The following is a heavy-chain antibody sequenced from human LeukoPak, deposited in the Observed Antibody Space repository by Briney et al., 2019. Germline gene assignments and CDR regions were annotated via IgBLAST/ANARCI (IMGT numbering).Heavy chain of an antibody. Sequence: GSSVKVSCKASGGTFSSYAISWVRQAPGQGLEWMGRIIPIFGIANYAQKFQGRVTITADKSTSTAYMELSSLRSEDTAVYYCARDRATRDGYNQAFHGMDVWGQGTTVTVSS. J-gene: IGHJ6*02. V-gene: IGHV1-69*04. D-gene: IGHD5-24*01. CDR1: GGTFSSYA. CDR3: ARDRATRDGYNQAFHGMDV. CDR2: IIPIFGIA.